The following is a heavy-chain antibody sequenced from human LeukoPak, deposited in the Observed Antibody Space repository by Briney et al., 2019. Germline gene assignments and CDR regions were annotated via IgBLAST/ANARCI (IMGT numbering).Heavy chain of an antibody. Sequence: NSSETLSLTCSVSAYSISSGYFWGWIRQPPGKGLEWIGSIYHSGSTHYNPSLKSRVTISVDTSKNQFSLKLSSVTAADTAVYYCARERWLADDTYGGFDIWGQGTMVTVSS. CDR2: IYHSGST. D-gene: IGHD4-23*01. CDR3: ARERWLADDTYGGFDI. V-gene: IGHV4-38-2*02. CDR1: AYSISSGYF. J-gene: IGHJ3*02.